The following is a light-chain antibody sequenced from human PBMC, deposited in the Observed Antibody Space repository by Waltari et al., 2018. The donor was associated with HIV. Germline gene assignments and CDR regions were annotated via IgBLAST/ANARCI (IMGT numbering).Light chain of an antibody. CDR1: TSNIGADYD. Sequence: QSALTQPPSVSGAPGQTVTISCTGTTSNIGADYDVHWYQQFPGGAPRLLISAGHTRPSGVPHRFSVSKSGNSASLTITGLQADDEAEYYCQSHDDFVGSREFGGG. CDR3: QSHDDFVGSRE. J-gene: IGLJ2*01. CDR2: AGH. V-gene: IGLV1-40*01.